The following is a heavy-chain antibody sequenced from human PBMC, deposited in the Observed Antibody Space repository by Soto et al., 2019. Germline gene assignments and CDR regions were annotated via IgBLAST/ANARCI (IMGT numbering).Heavy chain of an antibody. Sequence: QVQVVESGGGVVQPGRSLRLSCAASGFTFSTYGMHWVRQAPGKGLEWVAVIWYGGSNKYYADSVKGRFTISRDNSKNMVYLQMNSLRAEDTAVYYCAKDHCGGDCYSEPYFDSWGQGTLVTVSS. V-gene: IGHV3-33*06. J-gene: IGHJ4*02. CDR1: GFTFSTYG. CDR3: AKDHCGGDCYSEPYFDS. D-gene: IGHD2-21*02. CDR2: IWYGGSNK.